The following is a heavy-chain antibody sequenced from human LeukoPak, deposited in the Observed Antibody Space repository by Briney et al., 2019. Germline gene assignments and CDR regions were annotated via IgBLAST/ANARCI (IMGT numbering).Heavy chain of an antibody. CDR3: AKEIWPTVTTPGWTYFDY. D-gene: IGHD4-17*01. CDR2: IRYVGINK. Sequence: SGGSLRLPCAASGFTFSSYAMSWVRQAPGKGLEWVTFIRYVGINKYYADSVKGRFTISRDNSKNTLYLQMNSLRAEDTAVYYCAKEIWPTVTTPGWTYFDYWGQGALVTVSS. V-gene: IGHV3-30*02. CDR1: GFTFSSYA. J-gene: IGHJ4*02.